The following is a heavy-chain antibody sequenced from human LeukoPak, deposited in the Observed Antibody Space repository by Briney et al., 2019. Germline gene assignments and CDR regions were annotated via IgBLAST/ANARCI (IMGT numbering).Heavy chain of an antibody. CDR3: ARHAQWLGFPFDY. CDR2: IYYSGST. Sequence: SETLSLTCTVSGGSISSYYWSWIRQPPGKGLEWIGYIYYSGSTNYNPSLKSRVTTSVDTSKNQFSLKLSSVTAAGTAVYYCARHAQWLGFPFDYWGQGTLVTVSS. CDR1: GGSISSYY. D-gene: IGHD6-19*01. V-gene: IGHV4-59*08. J-gene: IGHJ4*02.